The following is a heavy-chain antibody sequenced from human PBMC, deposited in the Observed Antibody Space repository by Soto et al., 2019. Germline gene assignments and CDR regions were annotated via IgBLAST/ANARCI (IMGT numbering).Heavy chain of an antibody. CDR2: IYYSGST. D-gene: IGHD4-17*01. V-gene: IGHV4-59*08. CDR3: ARGWMTTVTNFDY. Sequence: SETLSLTCTFSGGSISGYYWSWIRQPPGKGLEWIGYIYYSGSTNYNPSLKSRVTISVDTSKNQFSLKLSSVTAADTAVYYCARGWMTTVTNFDYWGQGTLVTVSS. CDR1: GGSISGYY. J-gene: IGHJ4*02.